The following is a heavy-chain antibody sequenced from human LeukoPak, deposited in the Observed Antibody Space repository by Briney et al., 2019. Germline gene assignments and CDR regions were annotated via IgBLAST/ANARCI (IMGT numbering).Heavy chain of an antibody. V-gene: IGHV1-69*04. J-gene: IGHJ6*02. CDR2: IIPIFGIA. Sequence: SVKVSCKASGGTFSSYAIGWVRQAPGQGLEWMGRIIPIFGIANYAQKFQGRVAITADKSTSTAYMELSSLRSEDTAVYYCAREYTMVRENYYYGMDVWGRGTTVTVSS. CDR3: AREYTMVRENYYYGMDV. CDR1: GGTFSSYA. D-gene: IGHD3-10*01.